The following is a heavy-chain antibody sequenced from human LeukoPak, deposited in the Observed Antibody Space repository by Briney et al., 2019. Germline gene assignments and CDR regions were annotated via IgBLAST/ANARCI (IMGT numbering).Heavy chain of an antibody. CDR3: ARDYCSSTSCYFDY. V-gene: IGHV1-18*01. CDR2: ISAYNANT. CDR1: GYTFTSYD. J-gene: IGHJ4*02. Sequence: ASVKVSCKASGYTFTSYDINWVRQATGQGLEWMGWISAYNANTNYALKLQGRVTMTTDTSTSTAYMELRSLRSDDTAVYYCARDYCSSTSCYFDYWGQGTLVTVSS. D-gene: IGHD2-2*01.